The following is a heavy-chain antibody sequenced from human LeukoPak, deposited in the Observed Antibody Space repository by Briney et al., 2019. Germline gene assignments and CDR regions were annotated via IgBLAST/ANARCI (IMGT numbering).Heavy chain of an antibody. V-gene: IGHV1-69*05. CDR3: AREILRYSSGWYYFDY. D-gene: IGHD6-19*01. CDR2: IIPIFGTA. Sequence: SVKVSCKASGGTFSSYAISWVRKAPGQGLEWMGGIIPIFGTANYAQKFQGRVTITTDESTSTAYMELSSLRSEDTAVYYCAREILRYSSGWYYFDYWGQGTLVTVSS. J-gene: IGHJ4*02. CDR1: GGTFSSYA.